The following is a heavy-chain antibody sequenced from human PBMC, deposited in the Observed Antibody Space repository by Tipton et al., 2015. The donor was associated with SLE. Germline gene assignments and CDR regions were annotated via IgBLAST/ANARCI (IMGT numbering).Heavy chain of an antibody. D-gene: IGHD3-9*01. CDR2: IYYSGST. V-gene: IGHV4-59*01. CDR3: ARGGLRYFVWFSLDY. Sequence: TLSLTCTVSGGSISSYYWSWIRQPPGKGLEWIGYIYYSGSTNYNPSLKSRVTISVDTSKNQFSLKLSSVTAADTAVYYCARGGLRYFVWFSLDYWGQGTLVSVSS. CDR1: GGSISSYY. J-gene: IGHJ4*02.